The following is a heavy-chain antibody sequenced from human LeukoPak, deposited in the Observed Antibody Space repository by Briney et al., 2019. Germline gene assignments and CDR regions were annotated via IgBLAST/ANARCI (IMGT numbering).Heavy chain of an antibody. V-gene: IGHV3-43D*03. J-gene: IGHJ4*02. CDR1: GFTFDDYA. CDR3: AKGGDTAMVTLDY. Sequence: GGSLRLSCAASGFTFDDYAMHWVRQAPGKGLEWVSLISWDGGSTYYADSVQGRFTISRDNSKNSLYLQMNSLRAEDTALYYCAKGGDTAMVTLDYWGQGTLVTVSS. D-gene: IGHD5-18*01. CDR2: ISWDGGST.